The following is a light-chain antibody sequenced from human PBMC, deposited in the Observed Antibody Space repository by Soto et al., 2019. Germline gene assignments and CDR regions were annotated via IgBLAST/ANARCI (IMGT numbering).Light chain of an antibody. J-gene: IGKJ4*01. CDR2: VAS. V-gene: IGKV3-15*01. CDR1: QRVSSN. Sequence: EIGMTQSPAPLSLSPGERATLSCRASQRVSSNLARYHQKPGQTPKLPIDVASTRATGIPARFSGSGSGTEFTLTISSLQSEDFAVYYCQQYNVWPLTFGGGTKVEFK. CDR3: QQYNVWPLT.